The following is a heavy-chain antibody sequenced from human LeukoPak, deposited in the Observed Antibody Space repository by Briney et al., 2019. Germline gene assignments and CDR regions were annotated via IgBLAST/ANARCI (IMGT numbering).Heavy chain of an antibody. CDR1: GFTFGDYL. CDR2: ISGGTT. Sequence: GGSLRLSCTASGFTFGDYLMSWFRQAPRKGLEWIGFISGGTTEYAASVKGRFTISRDDSTSIAYLQMNSLTTEDTAVYYCSRGSGWLSVYWGQGTLVTVSS. CDR3: SRGSGWLSVY. V-gene: IGHV3-49*03. J-gene: IGHJ4*02. D-gene: IGHD6-19*01.